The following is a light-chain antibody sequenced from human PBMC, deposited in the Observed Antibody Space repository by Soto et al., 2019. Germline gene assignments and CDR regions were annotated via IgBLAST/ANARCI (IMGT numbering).Light chain of an antibody. Sequence: EIVLTQSPATLSLSPGERATLSCRASQSVSSLLAWYQQKSGQPPRLLASDASKRATGVPARFSGSGSGTDFTLIISSLEPEDFAIYYCQQRSNWPLTFGAGTKVEIK. V-gene: IGKV3-11*01. CDR1: QSVSSL. J-gene: IGKJ4*01. CDR2: DAS. CDR3: QQRSNWPLT.